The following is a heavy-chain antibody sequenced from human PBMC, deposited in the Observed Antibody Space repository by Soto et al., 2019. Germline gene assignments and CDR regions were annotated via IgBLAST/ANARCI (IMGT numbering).Heavy chain of an antibody. D-gene: IGHD3-16*02. Sequence: GSLRLSCAASGFTFSSYGMHWVRQAPGKGLEWVAVISYDGSNKYYADSVKGRFTISRDNSKNTLYLQMNSLRAEDTAVYYCAKDQDDYVWGSYRFKGFDYWGQGTLVTVSS. J-gene: IGHJ4*02. CDR3: AKDQDDYVWGSYRFKGFDY. V-gene: IGHV3-30*18. CDR2: ISYDGSNK. CDR1: GFTFSSYG.